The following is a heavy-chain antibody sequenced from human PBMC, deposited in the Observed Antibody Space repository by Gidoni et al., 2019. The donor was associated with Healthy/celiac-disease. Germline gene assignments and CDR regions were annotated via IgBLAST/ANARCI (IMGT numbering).Heavy chain of an antibody. J-gene: IGHJ5*02. CDR2: IYTSGST. V-gene: IGHV4-4*07. Sequence: QVQLQESGPGLVKPSETLSLTCTVSGGSISSDYWSWIRQPAGKGLEWIGRIYTSGSTNYNPSLKSRVTMSVDTSKNQFSLKLSSVTAADTAVYYCARSAQYDILTGHYERWFDPWGQGTLVTVSS. CDR3: ARSAQYDILTGHYERWFDP. CDR1: GGSISSDY. D-gene: IGHD3-9*01.